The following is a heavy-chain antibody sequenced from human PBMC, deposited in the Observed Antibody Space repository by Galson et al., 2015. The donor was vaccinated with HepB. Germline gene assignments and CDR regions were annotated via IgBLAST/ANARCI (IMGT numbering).Heavy chain of an antibody. CDR3: ARNNGFDAFDI. CDR1: GFTFTDYY. Sequence: SLRLACAASGFTFTDYYLSWVRQAPVKGLEWVSYSSVTGSAIYHADSVRGRFAISRDNAKKSLYLQMNSLGVEDTAVYYCARNNGFDAFDIWGQGTMVTVSS. CDR2: SSVTGSAI. D-gene: IGHD1/OR15-1a*01. V-gene: IGHV3-11*01. J-gene: IGHJ3*02.